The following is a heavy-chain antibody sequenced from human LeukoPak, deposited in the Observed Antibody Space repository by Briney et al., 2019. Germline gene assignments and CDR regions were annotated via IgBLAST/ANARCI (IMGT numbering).Heavy chain of an antibody. Sequence: GGSLRLSCAASRFTFSSYAMHWVRQAPGKGLEWVAVISYDGSNKYYADSVKGRFTISRDNSKNTLYLQMNSLRAEDTAVYYCARDRVVPAAYLFDYWGQGTLVTVSS. V-gene: IGHV3-30-3*01. CDR2: ISYDGSNK. CDR1: RFTFSSYA. D-gene: IGHD2-2*01. CDR3: ARDRVVPAAYLFDY. J-gene: IGHJ4*02.